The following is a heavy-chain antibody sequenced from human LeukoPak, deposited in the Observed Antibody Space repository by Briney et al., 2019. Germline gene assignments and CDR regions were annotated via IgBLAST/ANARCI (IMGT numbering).Heavy chain of an antibody. CDR2: IKSKTDGGTT. D-gene: IGHD3-16*01. CDR3: TTIPRYDYVWGSYTNY. Sequence: GRSLRLSCAASGFTFSSYAMHWVRQAPGKGLEWVGRIKSKTDGGTTDYAAPVKGRFTISRDDSKNTLYLQMNSLKTEDTAVYYCTTIPRYDYVWGSYTNYWGQGTLVTVSS. CDR1: GFTFSSYA. V-gene: IGHV3-15*01. J-gene: IGHJ4*02.